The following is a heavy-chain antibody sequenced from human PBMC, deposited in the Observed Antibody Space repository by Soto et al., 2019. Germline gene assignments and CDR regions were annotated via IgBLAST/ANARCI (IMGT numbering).Heavy chain of an antibody. CDR1: GFTFNNYG. D-gene: IGHD6-13*01. Sequence: QVQLVESGGGVVQPGRSLRLSCAASGFTFNNYGMHWVRQAPGKGLEWLAVIWNDGSNSSYANSVKGRFIISRDNSKNTLYLQTSSLRAEDTGVYYCARRQIPPPTRGAANARGAMDVWGQGTTVTVSS. CDR3: ARRQIPPPTRGAANARGAMDV. CDR2: IWNDGSNS. J-gene: IGHJ6*02. V-gene: IGHV3-33*01.